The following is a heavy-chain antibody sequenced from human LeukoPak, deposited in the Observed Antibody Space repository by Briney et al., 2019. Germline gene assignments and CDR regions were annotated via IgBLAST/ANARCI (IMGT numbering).Heavy chain of an antibody. CDR2: TYYRSKWYN. Sequence: SQTVSLTSAVSRDSISSNSSAWQWIRPSPSRGLEWLGRTYYRSKWYNDYAVSVKSRITINPDTSKNQFSLQLNSVTPEDTAVYYCARENSSSWYYYWGQGTLVTVSS. CDR3: ARENSSSWYYY. J-gene: IGHJ4*02. CDR1: RDSISSNSSA. V-gene: IGHV6-1*01. D-gene: IGHD6-13*01.